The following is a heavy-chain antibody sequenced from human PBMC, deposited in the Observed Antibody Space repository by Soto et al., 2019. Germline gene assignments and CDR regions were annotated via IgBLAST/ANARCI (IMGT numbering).Heavy chain of an antibody. J-gene: IGHJ4*02. CDR1: GFTFSTYW. V-gene: IGHV3-7*01. CDR3: ARDYCGGDCQLDY. Sequence: GGSLRLSCAASGFTFSTYWMSWFRQAPGRGLEWVANIKQDESEEYYVDSVKGRFTISRDNAKNSLYLQMNSLRAEDTAVYYCARDYCGGDCQLDYWGQGTLVTVSS. CDR2: IKQDESEE. D-gene: IGHD2-21*02.